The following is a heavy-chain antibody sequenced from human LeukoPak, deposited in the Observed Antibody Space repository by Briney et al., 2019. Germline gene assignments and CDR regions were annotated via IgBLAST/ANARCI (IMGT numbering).Heavy chain of an antibody. Sequence: GASVKVSCKASGYTFTSYGISWVRQPPGQGLEWMGWISAYNGNTNYAQKLQGRVTMTTGTSTSTAYMELRSLRCDDTAVYYCARDSELYYYDSSGYYDYWGQGTLVTVSS. CDR3: ARDSELYYYDSSGYYDY. CDR2: ISAYNGNT. V-gene: IGHV1-18*01. J-gene: IGHJ4*02. D-gene: IGHD3-22*01. CDR1: GYTFTSYG.